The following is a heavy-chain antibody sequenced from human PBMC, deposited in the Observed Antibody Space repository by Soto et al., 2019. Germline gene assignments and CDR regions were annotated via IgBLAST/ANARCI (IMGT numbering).Heavy chain of an antibody. V-gene: IGHV4-34*01. CDR2: LDQSGGT. Sequence: SETLSLTCAVVGDSLRGQSWNWIRQSPGKGLVWIGELDQSGGTNYNPSLKSRAIISDDTSKNQFSLTLTSVTAADTAVYYCAREDSNGWSGESLDVWGQGTTVTVSS. D-gene: IGHD6-19*01. J-gene: IGHJ6*02. CDR1: GDSLRGQS. CDR3: AREDSNGWSGESLDV.